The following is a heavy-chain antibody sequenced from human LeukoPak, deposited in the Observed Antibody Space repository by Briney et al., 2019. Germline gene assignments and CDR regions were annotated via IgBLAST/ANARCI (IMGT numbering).Heavy chain of an antibody. CDR2: ISYDGSNK. CDR1: GFTFSNHA. CDR3: AKDPSYVYYGSGSYSYFDY. J-gene: IGHJ4*02. D-gene: IGHD3-10*01. V-gene: IGHV3-30*04. Sequence: GRSLRLSCAASGFTFSNHAMHWVRQAPGKGLEWVAVISYDGSNKYYADSVKGRFTISRDNSKNTLYLQMNSLRAEDTAVYYCAKDPSYVYYGSGSYSYFDYWGQGTLVTVSS.